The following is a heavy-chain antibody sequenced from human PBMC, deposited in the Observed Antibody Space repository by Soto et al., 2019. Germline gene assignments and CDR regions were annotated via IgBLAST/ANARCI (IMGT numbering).Heavy chain of an antibody. CDR2: IYYSGST. CDR3: ARRGYGPGFPYYYGMDV. D-gene: IGHD3-10*01. V-gene: IGHV4-59*01. J-gene: IGHJ6*02. CDR1: GGSMSSYY. Sequence: QVQLQESGPGLVKPSETLSLTCTVSGGSMSSYYWSWIRQPPGKGLERIGYIYYSGSTNYNPSLKRRVTMSVDTPKNQFSLKLSSVTAADTAVYYCARRGYGPGFPYYYGMDVWGQGTTVTVSS.